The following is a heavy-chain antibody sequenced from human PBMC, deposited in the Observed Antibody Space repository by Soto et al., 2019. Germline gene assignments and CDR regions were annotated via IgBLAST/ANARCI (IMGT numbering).Heavy chain of an antibody. CDR3: AKAISGYNAPLDH. V-gene: IGHV3-23*01. J-gene: IGHJ4*02. Sequence: EVQLLESGGGLVQPGGSLRLSCAASGFTFSSYAMNWVHQAPGKGLEWVSVITGSGDATYYADSVKGRFTISRDNSKNTLYVQMNSLRAEDTAVYYCAKAISGYNAPLDHWGQGTRVTVSS. D-gene: IGHD1-20*01. CDR1: GFTFSSYA. CDR2: ITGSGDAT.